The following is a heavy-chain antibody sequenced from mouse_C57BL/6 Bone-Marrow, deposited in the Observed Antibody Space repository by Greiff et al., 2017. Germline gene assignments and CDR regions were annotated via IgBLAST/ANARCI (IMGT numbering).Heavy chain of an antibody. V-gene: IGHV1-50*01. CDR2: IDPSDSYT. Sequence: QVQLQQPGAELVKPGASVKLSCEASGYTFTSYWMQWVKQRPGQGLEWIGEIDPSDSYTNYNQKFKGKATLTVDTSSSTAYMQLSRLTSEDSAVYYCAGGRYWGQGTTLTVSS. J-gene: IGHJ2*01. CDR1: GYTFTSYW. CDR3: AGGRY.